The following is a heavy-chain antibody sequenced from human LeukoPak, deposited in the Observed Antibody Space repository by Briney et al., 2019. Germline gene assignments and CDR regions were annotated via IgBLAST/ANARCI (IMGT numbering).Heavy chain of an antibody. CDR1: GFTFSIYA. D-gene: IGHD2-15*01. Sequence: GRSLRLSCAASGFTFSIYAMHWVRQAPGKGLEWVAVISYDGSNKYHADSVKGRFTISRDDSKNTLYLRINSLSVEDTAVYYCARQGGMGAYDIWGRGTVVTVSS. CDR3: ARQGGMGAYDI. V-gene: IGHV3-30*04. CDR2: ISYDGSNK. J-gene: IGHJ3*02.